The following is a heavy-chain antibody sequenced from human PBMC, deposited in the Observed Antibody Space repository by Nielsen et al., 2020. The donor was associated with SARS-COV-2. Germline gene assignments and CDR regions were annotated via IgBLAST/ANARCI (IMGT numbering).Heavy chain of an antibody. CDR1: GGSFSGYY. V-gene: IGHV4-34*01. D-gene: IGHD3-10*01. Sequence: SETLSLTCAVYGGSFSGYYWSWIRQPPGKGLEWIGEINHSGSTNYNPSLKSRVTISVDTSKNQFSLKLSSVTAADTAVFYCARVVRPYYYYGMDVWGQGTTVTVSS. CDR2: INHSGST. CDR3: ARVVRPYYYYGMDV. J-gene: IGHJ6*02.